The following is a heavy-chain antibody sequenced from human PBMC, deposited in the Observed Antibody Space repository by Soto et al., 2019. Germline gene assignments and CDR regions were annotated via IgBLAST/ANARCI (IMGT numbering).Heavy chain of an antibody. J-gene: IGHJ4*02. Sequence: EVQLLESGGGLVQPGGSLRLSCVVSGLTFSNYDMSWVRQAQGKGLEWVSAISGSATSTYYADSVKGRFTISRDNSKKTLDLHMSSLSAEDTAVYYCANGGLSFRLFDFWGQGALVTVSS. CDR2: ISGSATST. D-gene: IGHD3-16*01. V-gene: IGHV3-23*01. CDR3: ANGGLSFRLFDF. CDR1: GLTFSNYD.